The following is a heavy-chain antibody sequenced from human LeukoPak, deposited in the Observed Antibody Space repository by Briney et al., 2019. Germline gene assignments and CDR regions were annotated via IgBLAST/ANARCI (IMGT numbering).Heavy chain of an antibody. CDR3: AKVGVELHYYYYMDV. V-gene: IGHV3-23*01. CDR2: IADNGAT. D-gene: IGHD3-3*01. Sequence: GGSLRLSCAASGFTFSSYGMHWVRQAPGKGLMWVSGIADNGATYYADSVKGRFIISRDNSKNMVFLQMDSLRAEDTALYYCAKVGVELHYYYYMDVWGRGTTVSVSS. CDR1: GFTFSSYG. J-gene: IGHJ6*03.